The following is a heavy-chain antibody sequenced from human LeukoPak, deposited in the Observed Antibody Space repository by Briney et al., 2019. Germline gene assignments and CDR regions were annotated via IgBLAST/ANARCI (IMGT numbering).Heavy chain of an antibody. CDR1: GGSISSYY. CDR3: ARGTYYYDSSALGD. CDR2: IYTSGST. V-gene: IGHV4-4*07. Sequence: SETLSLTCTVSGGSISSYYWSWIRQPAGKGLEWIGRIYTSGSTNYNPSLKSRVTISVDTSKNQFSLKLSSVTAADTAVYYCARGTYYYDSSALGDWGQGTLVTVSS. J-gene: IGHJ4*02. D-gene: IGHD3-22*01.